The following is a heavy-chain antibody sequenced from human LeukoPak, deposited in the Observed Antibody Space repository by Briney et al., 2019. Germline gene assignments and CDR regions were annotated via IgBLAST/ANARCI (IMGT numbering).Heavy chain of an antibody. J-gene: IGHJ4*02. CDR2: IIPIFGTA. Sequence: SVKVSCKASGGTFSSYAISWVRQAPGQGLEWMGGIIPIFGTANYAQKFQGRVTITADESTSTAYMELSSLRSEDTAVYYCARGVGCELLGRAYFDYWGQGTLVTVSS. D-gene: IGHD1-26*01. CDR3: ARGVGCELLGRAYFDY. CDR1: GGTFSSYA. V-gene: IGHV1-69*01.